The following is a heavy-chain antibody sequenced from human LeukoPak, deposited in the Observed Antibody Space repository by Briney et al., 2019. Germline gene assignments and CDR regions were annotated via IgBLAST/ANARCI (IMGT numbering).Heavy chain of an antibody. CDR1: GFTFSSYG. D-gene: IGHD2-15*01. CDR3: ARALRVGRYSADY. CDR2: ISYDGSNK. V-gene: IGHV3-30*03. J-gene: IGHJ4*02. Sequence: GRSLRLSCAASGFTFSSYGMHWVRQAPGKGLEWVAVISYDGSNKYYADSVKGRFTISRDNSKNTLYLQMNSLRAEDTAVYYCARALRVGRYSADYWGQGTLVTVSS.